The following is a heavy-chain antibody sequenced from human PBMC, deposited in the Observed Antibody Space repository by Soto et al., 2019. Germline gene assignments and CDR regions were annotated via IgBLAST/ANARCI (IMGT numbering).Heavy chain of an antibody. CDR1: GGTFSSYA. CDR2: IIPIFGTA. CDR3: ARRQDCYNDLFDY. Sequence: QVQLVQSGAEVKKPGSSVKVSCKASGGTFSSYAISWVRQAPGQGLEWMGGIIPIFGTANYAQKFQGRVTITADEATSTAYIELSSLRSEDTAVYYRARRQDCYNDLFDYWGKVTLVTVSS. V-gene: IGHV1-69*12. J-gene: IGHJ4*02. D-gene: IGHD2-21*01.